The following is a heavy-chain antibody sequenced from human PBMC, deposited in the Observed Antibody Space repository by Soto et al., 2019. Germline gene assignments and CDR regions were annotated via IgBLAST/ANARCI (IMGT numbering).Heavy chain of an antibody. Sequence: SQALSHTCAFSYGSISSGGYYLSCVLQHPGKGLEWIGEINHSGSTNYNPSLKSRVTISVDTSKNQFSLKLSSVTAADTAVYYCAREKSSGWYYYGMEVWGQGTTVTVSS. D-gene: IGHD6-19*01. CDR3: AREKSSGWYYYGMEV. CDR1: YGSISSGGYY. J-gene: IGHJ6*02. CDR2: INHSGST. V-gene: IGHV4-31*11.